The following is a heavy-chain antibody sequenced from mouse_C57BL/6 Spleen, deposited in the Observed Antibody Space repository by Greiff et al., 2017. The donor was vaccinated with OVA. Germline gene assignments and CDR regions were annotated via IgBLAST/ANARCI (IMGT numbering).Heavy chain of an antibody. CDR2: IYPGDGDT. CDR3: ARWNYGNFDAMDY. CDR1: GYAFSSSW. J-gene: IGHJ4*01. V-gene: IGHV1-82*01. D-gene: IGHD2-1*01. Sequence: ESGPELVKPGASVKISCKASGYAFSSSWMNWVKQRPGKGLEWIGRIYPGDGDTNYNGKFKGKATLTADKSSSTAYMQLSSLTSEDSAVYFCARWNYGNFDAMDYWGQGTSVTVSS.